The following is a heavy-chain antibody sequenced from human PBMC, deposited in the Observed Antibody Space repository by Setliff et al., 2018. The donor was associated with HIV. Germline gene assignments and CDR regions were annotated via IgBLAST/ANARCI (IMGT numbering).Heavy chain of an antibody. CDR2: INHSGRT. CDR3: ARSDGESGYSTGWYYFDY. V-gene: IGHV4-34*01. CDR1: GGSFSNYY. D-gene: IGHD6-19*01. Sequence: SETLSLTCGVYGGSFSNYYWSWIRQPPGKGLEWIGEINHSGRTNYNPSLKSRVTISVDTSKNQLSLKLSSVTAADTAVYYCARSDGESGYSTGWYYFDYWGQGTLVTVSS. J-gene: IGHJ4*02.